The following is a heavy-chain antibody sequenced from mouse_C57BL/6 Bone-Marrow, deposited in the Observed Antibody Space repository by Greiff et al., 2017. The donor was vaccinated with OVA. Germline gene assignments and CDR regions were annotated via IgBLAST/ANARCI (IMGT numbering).Heavy chain of an antibody. Sequence: QVQLQQPGTELVKPGASVKLSCKASGYTFTSYWMHWVKQRPGQGLEWIGNINPSNGGPNYNEKFKSNATLTVDNSSSTAYMQLSSLTSEDSAVYYCARSPLYDYDGYWGQGTTLTVSS. CDR2: INPSNGGP. V-gene: IGHV1-53*01. D-gene: IGHD2-4*01. J-gene: IGHJ2*01. CDR1: GYTFTSYW. CDR3: ARSPLYDYDGY.